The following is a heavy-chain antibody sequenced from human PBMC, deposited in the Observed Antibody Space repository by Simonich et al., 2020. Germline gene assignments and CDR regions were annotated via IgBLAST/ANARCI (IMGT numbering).Heavy chain of an antibody. CDR3: ATRNTMGSGSYYYYYYGMDV. CDR2: FGPENGET. J-gene: IGHJ6*02. D-gene: IGHD3-10*01. Sequence: QVQLVQSGAEVKKPGASVKVSCKVSGYTLTELSMHWVRQAPGKGLEWMVGFGPENGETIYAKKFQGRVTMTEDTSTDTAYMELSSLRSEDTAVYYCATRNTMGSGSYYYYYYGMDVWGQGTTVTVSS. V-gene: IGHV1-24*01. CDR1: GYTLTELS.